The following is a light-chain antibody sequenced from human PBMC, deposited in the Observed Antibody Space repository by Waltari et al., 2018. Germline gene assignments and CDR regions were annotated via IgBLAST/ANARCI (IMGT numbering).Light chain of an antibody. CDR2: DAS. J-gene: IGKJ1*01. CDR1: QRVSSK. Sequence: ETVMTQSPSTLSVSPGERATLSCRASQRVSSKLAWYQQKPGQAPRLLIYDASTRATGIPSRFSGSGSGTEFTLTISSLQSEDFAVYFCQQYSNWPPVTFGQGTKVEIQ. V-gene: IGKV3-15*01. CDR3: QQYSNWPPVT.